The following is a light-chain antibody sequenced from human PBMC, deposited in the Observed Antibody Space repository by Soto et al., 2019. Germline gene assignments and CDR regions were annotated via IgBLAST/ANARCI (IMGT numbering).Light chain of an antibody. CDR2: DAS. V-gene: IGKV3-15*01. CDR3: QQYGSSPWT. CDR1: QSVSSH. J-gene: IGKJ1*01. Sequence: EIVMTQSPATLSVSPGEGATVSCRASQSVSSHLAWYQHKPGQAPRLLFYDASTRATGIPTRFSGSGSGTDFTLTISRLEPEDFAVYYCQQYGSSPWTFGQGTKVDIK.